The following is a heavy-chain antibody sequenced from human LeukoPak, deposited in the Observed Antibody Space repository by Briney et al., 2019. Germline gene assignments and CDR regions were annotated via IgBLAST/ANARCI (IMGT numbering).Heavy chain of an antibody. Sequence: PGGSLRLSCAASGFTLSTYNMNWVRQAPGKGLEWGAVISYDGSNKYYADSVKGRFTISRDNSKNTLYLQMNSLRAEDTAVYYCARSRGPYYYYYGMDVWGQGTTVTVSS. CDR2: ISYDGSNK. V-gene: IGHV3-30-3*01. CDR3: ARSRGPYYYYYGMDV. J-gene: IGHJ6*02. CDR1: GFTLSTYN. D-gene: IGHD2-15*01.